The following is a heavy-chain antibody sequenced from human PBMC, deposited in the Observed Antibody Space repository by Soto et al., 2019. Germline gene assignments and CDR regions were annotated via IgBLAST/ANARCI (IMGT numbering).Heavy chain of an antibody. V-gene: IGHV4-61*01. CDR3: ARDRVGGGWLVVASD. CDR1: GYSISSGYH. D-gene: IGHD6-19*01. Sequence: SETLSLTCAVSGYSISSGYHWGWIRQPPGKGLEWIGYIYYSGSTKYNPSLKSRVTISVDTSKNQFSLKLSSVTAADTAVYYCARDRVGGGWLVVASDWGQGTLVTVSS. J-gene: IGHJ4*02. CDR2: IYYSGST.